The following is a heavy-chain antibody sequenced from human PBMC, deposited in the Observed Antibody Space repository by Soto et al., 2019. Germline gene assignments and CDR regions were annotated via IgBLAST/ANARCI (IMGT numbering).Heavy chain of an antibody. V-gene: IGHV3-9*01. Sequence: GGSLRLSCAASGFTFDDYAMHWVRQAPGKGLEWVSGISWNSGSIGYADSVKGRFTISRDNAKNSLYLQMNSLRAEDTALYYCAKGRIAAAGTYYYYGMDVWGQGTTVTVSS. CDR1: GFTFDDYA. CDR2: ISWNSGSI. J-gene: IGHJ6*02. D-gene: IGHD6-13*01. CDR3: AKGRIAAAGTYYYYGMDV.